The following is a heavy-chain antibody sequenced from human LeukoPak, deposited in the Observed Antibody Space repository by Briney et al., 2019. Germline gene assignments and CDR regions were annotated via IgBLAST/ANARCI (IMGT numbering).Heavy chain of an antibody. CDR1: GYTFTGYY. CDR3: ARGYSYGHYFDY. Sequence: ASVKVSCKASGYTFTGYYMHWVRQAPGQGLEWMGRIDPNSGGTNYAQKFQGRVTMTRDTSISTAYMELSRLRSDDTAVYYCARGYSYGHYFDYWGQGTLVTASS. D-gene: IGHD5-18*01. J-gene: IGHJ4*02. CDR2: IDPNSGGT. V-gene: IGHV1-2*06.